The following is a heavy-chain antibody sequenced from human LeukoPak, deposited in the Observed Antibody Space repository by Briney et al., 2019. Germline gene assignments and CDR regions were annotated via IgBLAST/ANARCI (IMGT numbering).Heavy chain of an antibody. CDR1: GGSISSSSYY. CDR3: ARRDFGYSSSWFGSVGDAFDI. Sequence: SETLSLTCTVSGGSISSSSYYWGWIRQPPGKGLEWIGSIYYSGSTCYNPSLKSRVTISVDTSKNQFSLKLSSVTAADAAVYYCARRDFGYSSSWFGSVGDAFDIWGQGTMVTVSS. CDR2: IYYSGST. D-gene: IGHD6-13*01. V-gene: IGHV4-39*01. J-gene: IGHJ3*02.